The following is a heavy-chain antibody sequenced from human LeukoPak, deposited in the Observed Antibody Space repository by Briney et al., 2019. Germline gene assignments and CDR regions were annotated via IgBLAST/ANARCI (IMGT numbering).Heavy chain of an antibody. CDR1: GFIVGTNY. V-gene: IGHV3-66*01. Sequence: SGGSLRLSCAPSGFIVGTNYMTWVRQAPGKGLEWVSIIYGDGTTYYADSVRGRFVISRDSPRNTLYLQLNSLRADDTAVYYCARVGDTSGYYTPNFYYYLDVWGTGTTVTVSS. CDR2: IYGDGTT. CDR3: ARVGDTSGYYTPNFYYYLDV. D-gene: IGHD3-22*01. J-gene: IGHJ6*03.